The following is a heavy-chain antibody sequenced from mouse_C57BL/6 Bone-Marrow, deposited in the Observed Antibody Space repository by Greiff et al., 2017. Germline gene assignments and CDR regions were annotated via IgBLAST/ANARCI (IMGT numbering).Heavy chain of an antibody. Sequence: EVKLMESGGGLVQPGGSLSLSCAASGFTFTDYYMSWVRQPPGKALEWLGFIRNKANGYTTEYSASVKGRFTISRDNFQSILYLQMNALRAEDSATYYCARCYYGSSYWYFDVWGTGTTVTVSS. CDR1: GFTFTDYY. J-gene: IGHJ1*03. D-gene: IGHD1-1*01. CDR3: ARCYYGSSYWYFDV. V-gene: IGHV7-3*01. CDR2: IRNKANGYTT.